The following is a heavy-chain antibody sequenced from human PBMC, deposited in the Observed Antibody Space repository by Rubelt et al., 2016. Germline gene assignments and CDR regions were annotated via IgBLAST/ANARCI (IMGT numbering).Heavy chain of an antibody. CDR1: GYTFTGYY. CDR3: ARESSSGWYIDY. CDR2: INPNRGGT. J-gene: IGHJ4*02. V-gene: IGHV1-2*06. D-gene: IGHD6-19*01. Sequence: QVQLVQSGAEVKKPGASVKVSCKASGYTFTGYYMHWVRQAPGQGLEWVGRINPNRGGTNHAQKFQGRVTMTREASITTAYMELSRLRADDTAVFYCARESSSGWYIDYWGQGTMVTVSS.